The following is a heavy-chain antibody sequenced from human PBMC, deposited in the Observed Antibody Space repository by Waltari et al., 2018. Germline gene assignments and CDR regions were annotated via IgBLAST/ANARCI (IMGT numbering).Heavy chain of an antibody. CDR1: GVFITEVHW. D-gene: IGHD3-10*01. Sequence: VHLQESGPGLVQPSGTLSLTCAVSGVFITEVHWWSWVRQPPGKGLEWIGERVHRGVSKYNPSLKSRVTSSVDASKNLFFLNLTSVTAADTAMYYCARGMIRGGKRFDPWGQGLQVTVSS. V-gene: IGHV4-4*02. CDR2: RVHRGVS. CDR3: ARGMIRGGKRFDP. J-gene: IGHJ5*02.